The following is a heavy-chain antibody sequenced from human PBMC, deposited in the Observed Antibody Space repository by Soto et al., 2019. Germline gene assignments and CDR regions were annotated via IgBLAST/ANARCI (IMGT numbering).Heavy chain of an antibody. Sequence: QVQLVQSGAEVKKPGSSVKVSCKASGGTFSSYAISWVRQAPGQGLEWMGGIIPIFGIANYAQKFQGRVMITADESTSTAYMELSSLRSEDTAVYYCARARRDVGFYYYDSSGRYDYWGQGTLVTVSS. CDR3: ARARRDVGFYYYDSSGRYDY. CDR2: IIPIFGIA. J-gene: IGHJ4*02. D-gene: IGHD3-22*01. CDR1: GGTFSSYA. V-gene: IGHV1-69*12.